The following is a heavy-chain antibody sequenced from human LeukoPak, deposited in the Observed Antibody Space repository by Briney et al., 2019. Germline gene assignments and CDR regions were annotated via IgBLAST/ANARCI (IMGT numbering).Heavy chain of an antibody. J-gene: IGHJ4*02. CDR2: INPNSGGT. Sequence: ASVKVSCKASGYTFTGYYMHWVRQAPGQGLEWMGWINPNSGGTNYAQKFQGRVTMTRATSISTAYMELYSLRSDDTAVYYCAIIPSVAGRRLFDYWGQGTLVTVSS. CDR3: AIIPSVAGRRLFDY. D-gene: IGHD6-19*01. CDR1: GYTFTGYY. V-gene: IGHV1-2*02.